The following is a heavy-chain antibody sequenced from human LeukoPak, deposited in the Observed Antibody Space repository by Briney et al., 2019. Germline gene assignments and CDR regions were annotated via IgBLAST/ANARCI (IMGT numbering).Heavy chain of an antibody. J-gene: IGHJ4*02. Sequence: SETLSLTCTVSGGSISSYYWSWIRQPAGKGLEWIGRIYTSGSTNYNPSLKSRVTISVDTSKNQFSLKLSSVTAADTAVYYCARPQQQLRNRAGLDYWGQGTLVTVSS. D-gene: IGHD6-13*01. CDR1: GGSISSYY. CDR3: ARPQQQLRNRAGLDY. V-gene: IGHV4-4*07. CDR2: IYTSGST.